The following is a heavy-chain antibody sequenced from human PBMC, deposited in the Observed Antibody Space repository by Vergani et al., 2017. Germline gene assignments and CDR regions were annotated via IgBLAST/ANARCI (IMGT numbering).Heavy chain of an antibody. D-gene: IGHD3-10*01. CDR2: IYHSGST. CDR1: GGSISSGGYY. Sequence: QVQLQESGPGLVKPSQTLSLTCTVSGGSISSGGYYWSWIRQPPGKGLEWIGEIYHSGSTNYNPSLKSRVTISVDTSKNQFSLKLSSVTAADTAVYYCARKPKVRGVAFDYWGQGTLVTVSS. V-gene: IGHV4-61*08. CDR3: ARKPKVRGVAFDY. J-gene: IGHJ4*02.